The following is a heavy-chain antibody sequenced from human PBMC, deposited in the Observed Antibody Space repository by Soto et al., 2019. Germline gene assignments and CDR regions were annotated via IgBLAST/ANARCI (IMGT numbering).Heavy chain of an antibody. CDR3: ARERYAIFGVVIDKDAFDI. D-gene: IGHD3-3*01. Sequence: ASVKVSCKASGYTFTSYGISWVRQAPGQGLEWMGWISAYNGNTNYAQKLQGRVTMTTDTSTSTAYMELRSLRSDDTAVYYCARERYAIFGVVIDKDAFDIWGQGTMVTVSS. CDR2: ISAYNGNT. CDR1: GYTFTSYG. V-gene: IGHV1-18*01. J-gene: IGHJ3*02.